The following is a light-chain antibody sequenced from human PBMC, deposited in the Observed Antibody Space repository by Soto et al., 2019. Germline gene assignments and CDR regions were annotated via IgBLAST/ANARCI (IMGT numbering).Light chain of an antibody. CDR2: GAS. Sequence: EIVMTQSPATLSVSPWERATLSCRASHRVGSYVAWYQQKPGQAPRLLIYGASTRATSIPARFSGSGSGTEFPLTISSLQPEDFAAYYCQQYNSWPLTFGAGTKVDIK. CDR3: QQYNSWPLT. CDR1: HRVGSY. V-gene: IGKV3-15*01. J-gene: IGKJ4*01.